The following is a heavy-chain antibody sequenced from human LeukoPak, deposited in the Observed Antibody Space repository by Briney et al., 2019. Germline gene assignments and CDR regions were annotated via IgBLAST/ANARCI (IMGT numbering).Heavy chain of an antibody. CDR1: GFTVSSNY. CDR3: ASSIGGAYALDY. Sequence: AGGSLRLSCAVSGFTVSSNYMSWVRQAPGKGLEWVSVIYSGGSTYYADSVKGRFTISRDNSKNTLYLQMNSLRAEDTAVYYCASSIGGAYALDYWGQGTLVTVSS. CDR2: IYSGGST. D-gene: IGHD3-16*01. J-gene: IGHJ4*02. V-gene: IGHV3-53*01.